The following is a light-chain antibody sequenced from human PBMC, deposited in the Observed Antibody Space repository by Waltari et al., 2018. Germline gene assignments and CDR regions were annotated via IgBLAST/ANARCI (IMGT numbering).Light chain of an antibody. CDR3: QQRTSWPPGLS. J-gene: IGKJ4*01. V-gene: IGKV3-11*01. CDR1: QSVSNN. CDR2: DVS. Sequence: EIVLTQSPATLSLSPGDRATLSCRASQSVSNNLAWYQQKPGQAPRLLIYDVSSRATGIPARISARGAGTDFTLTINSLEPEDSAVYYCQQRTSWPPGLSFGGGTKVEIK.